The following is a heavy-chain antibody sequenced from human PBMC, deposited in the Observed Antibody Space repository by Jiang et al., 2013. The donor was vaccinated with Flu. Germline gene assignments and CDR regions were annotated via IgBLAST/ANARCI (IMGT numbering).Heavy chain of an antibody. CDR3: AKEYYDFWSGYYTFDY. CDR2: IRYDGSNK. V-gene: IGHV3-30*02. D-gene: IGHD3-3*01. Sequence: RLSCAASGFTFSSYGMHWVRQAPGKGLEWVAFIRYDGSNKYYADSVKGRFTISRDNSKNTLYLQMNSLRAEDTAVYYCAKEYYDFWSGYYTFDYWGQGTLVTVSS. CDR1: GFTFSSYG. J-gene: IGHJ4*02.